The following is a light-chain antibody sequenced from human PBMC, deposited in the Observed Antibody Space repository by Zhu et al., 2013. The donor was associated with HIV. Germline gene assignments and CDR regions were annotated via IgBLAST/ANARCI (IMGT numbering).Light chain of an antibody. CDR3: QQRSNWPPGLT. CDR1: QSVSSN. Sequence: EIVMTQSPATLSVSPGERAILSCRASQSVSSNLAWYQQKPGQAPRLLIYDASTRATGIPARFSGSGSGTDFTLTISSLEPEDFAVYYCQQRSNWPPGLTFGGGTKVEIK. J-gene: IGKJ4*01. CDR2: DAS. V-gene: IGKV3-11*01.